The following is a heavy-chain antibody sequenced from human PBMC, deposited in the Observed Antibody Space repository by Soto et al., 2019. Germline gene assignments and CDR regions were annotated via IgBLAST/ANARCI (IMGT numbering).Heavy chain of an antibody. V-gene: IGHV3-30-3*01. J-gene: IGHJ4*02. CDR3: ARDPKTTGGQHWAFNYFDS. Sequence: GGSLRLSCAASGFSFSISPMHWVRQAPGKGPEWVALISYDGTNKFYADSVKGRFTISRDNSKSTLYLQVDSLRPEDAAVYYCARDPKTTGGQHWAFNYFDSWGQGTLVTVSS. CDR1: GFSFSISP. CDR2: ISYDGTNK. D-gene: IGHD2-8*02.